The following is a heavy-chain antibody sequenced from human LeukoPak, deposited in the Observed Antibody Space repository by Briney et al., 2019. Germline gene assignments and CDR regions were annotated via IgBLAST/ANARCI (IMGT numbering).Heavy chain of an antibody. CDR2: ISYDGSNK. D-gene: IGHD6-6*01. J-gene: IGHJ5*02. V-gene: IGHV3-30*04. CDR1: GFTFSSYA. CDR3: ARGSHRIEYRRSAAFDP. Sequence: GRSLRLSCAASGFTFSSYAIHWVRQAPGKGLEWVAVISYDGSNKNYADSVKGRFTISRDNSKNTLYLQMNSLRAEDTAVYYCARGSHRIEYRRSAAFDPWGQGTLVTVSS.